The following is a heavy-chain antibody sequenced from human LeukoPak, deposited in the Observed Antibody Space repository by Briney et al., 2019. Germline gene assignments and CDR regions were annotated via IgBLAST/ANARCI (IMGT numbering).Heavy chain of an antibody. CDR1: GGSISSYY. V-gene: IGHV4-59*01. CDR2: IYYSGST. J-gene: IGHJ6*04. D-gene: IGHD3-10*01. Sequence: PSETLSLTCTVSGGSISSYYWSWIRQPPGKGLEWIGYIYYSGSTNYNPSLKSRVTISVDTSKNQFSLKLSSVTAADTAVYYCARAGVYGSGSYTYYYGMDVWGKGTTVTVSS. CDR3: ARAGVYGSGSYTYYYGMDV.